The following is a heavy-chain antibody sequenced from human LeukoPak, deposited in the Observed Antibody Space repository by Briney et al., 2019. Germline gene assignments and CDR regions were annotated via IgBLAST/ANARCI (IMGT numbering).Heavy chain of an antibody. CDR2: INHSGST. CDR3: ARYCSSTSCYGGDY. V-gene: IGHV4-34*01. D-gene: IGHD2-2*01. CDR1: GGSFSGYY. J-gene: IGHJ4*02. Sequence: PSETLSLTCAVYGGSFSGYYWSWIRQPPGKGLEWIGEINHSGSTNYNPSLKSRVTISVDTSKNQFSLKLSSVTAADTAVYYCARYCSSTSCYGGDYWGQGTLVTVSS.